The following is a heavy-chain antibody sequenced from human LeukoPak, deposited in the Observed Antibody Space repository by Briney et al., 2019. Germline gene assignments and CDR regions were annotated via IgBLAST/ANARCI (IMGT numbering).Heavy chain of an antibody. Sequence: AASVKVSCKASGGTFSSYAISWVRQAPGQGLEWMGWISAYNGNTNYAQKLQGRVTMTTDTSTSTAYMELRSLRSDDTAVYYCARDQGAAAAPSYYYYGMDVWGQGTTVTVSS. J-gene: IGHJ6*02. CDR3: ARDQGAAAAPSYYYYGMDV. V-gene: IGHV1-18*01. D-gene: IGHD6-13*01. CDR2: ISAYNGNT. CDR1: GGTFSSYA.